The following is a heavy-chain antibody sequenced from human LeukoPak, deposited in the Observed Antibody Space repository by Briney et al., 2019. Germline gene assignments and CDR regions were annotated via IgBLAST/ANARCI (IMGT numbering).Heavy chain of an antibody. V-gene: IGHV4-39*01. CDR2: IYYSGST. D-gene: IGHD3-3*01. CDR3: ARRDDFLNWFDP. J-gene: IGHJ5*02. CDR1: GGSISSSSYY. Sequence: PSETLSLTCTVSGGSISSSSYYWGWIRQPPGKALEWIGSIYYSGSTYYNPSLKSRVTISVDTSKNQFSLKLSSVTAADTAVYYCARRDDFLNWFDPWGQGTLVTVSS.